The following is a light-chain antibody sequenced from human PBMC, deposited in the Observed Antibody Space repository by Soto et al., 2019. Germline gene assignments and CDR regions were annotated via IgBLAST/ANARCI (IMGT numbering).Light chain of an antibody. CDR2: EVT. CDR1: SSDVGGYNY. Sequence: QSALTQPASVSGSLGQSITISCTGTSSDVGGYNYVSWYQQHPGKDPKVVIFEVTKRPSGVSSRFSGSKSGNTASLTVSGLQPEDEADYYCSSYGGPNNSNYVFGTGTKVTVL. CDR3: SSYGGPNNSNYV. J-gene: IGLJ1*01. V-gene: IGLV2-8*01.